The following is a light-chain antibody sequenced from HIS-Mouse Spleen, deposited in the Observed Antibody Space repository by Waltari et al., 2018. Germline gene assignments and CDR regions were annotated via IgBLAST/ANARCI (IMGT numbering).Light chain of an antibody. CDR1: QDISNY. CDR2: DAS. Sequence: DIQMTQSPSSLSASVGDRVTITCQASQDISNYLNWYQQKPGKAPKLLIYDASNLERGVPSRFSGSGSATDFTFTISSLQHEDIATYYCQQYDNLPLTFGGGNKVEIK. V-gene: IGKV1-33*01. J-gene: IGKJ4*01. CDR3: QQYDNLPLT.